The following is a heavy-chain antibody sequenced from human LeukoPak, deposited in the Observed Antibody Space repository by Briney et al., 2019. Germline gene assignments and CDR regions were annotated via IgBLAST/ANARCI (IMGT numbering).Heavy chain of an antibody. D-gene: IGHD3-10*01. Sequence: SVKVSCKASGGTFSSYTISWVRQAPGQGLEWMGRIIPILGIANYAQKFQGRVTITTDESTSTAYMELSSLRSEDTAVYYCAVTMVRGVITRYYFDYWGQGTLVTVSS. CDR2: IIPILGIA. CDR3: AVTMVRGVITRYYFDY. V-gene: IGHV1-69*02. J-gene: IGHJ4*02. CDR1: GGTFSSYT.